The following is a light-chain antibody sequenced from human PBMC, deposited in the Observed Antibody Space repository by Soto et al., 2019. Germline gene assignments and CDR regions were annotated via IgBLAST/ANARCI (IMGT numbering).Light chain of an antibody. J-gene: IGKJ4*01. V-gene: IGKV3-20*01. CDR2: DAS. CDR3: QQYASSPLT. CDR1: QSVGRNY. Sequence: EIVLTQSPGTLSVSPGERATLSCRASQSVGRNYLAWYQQKPGQAPRLLIYDASSRATGIPDRFSGSGSGTDFTLTISRLEREDFAVYYCQQYASSPLTFGGGTKVEIK.